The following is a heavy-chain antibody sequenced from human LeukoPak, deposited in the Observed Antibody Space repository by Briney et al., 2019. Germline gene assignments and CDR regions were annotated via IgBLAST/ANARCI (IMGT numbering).Heavy chain of an antibody. Sequence: ASVKVSCKASGYTFTSYDINYVRQATGQGLEWMGWMNPDSGNTGYSQKLQGRVTMTTDTSTSTAYMELRSLRSDDTAVYYCARAGGTMIVAVEIWGQGTMVTVSS. CDR2: MNPDSGNT. V-gene: IGHV1-8*02. CDR3: ARAGGTMIVAVEI. CDR1: GYTFTSYD. D-gene: IGHD3-22*01. J-gene: IGHJ3*02.